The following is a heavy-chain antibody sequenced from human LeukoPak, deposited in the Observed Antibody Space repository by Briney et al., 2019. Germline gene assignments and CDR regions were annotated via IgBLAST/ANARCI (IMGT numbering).Heavy chain of an antibody. Sequence: SVKVSCKASGGTFSSYAISWVRQAPGQGLGWMGGIIPIFGTANYAQKFQGRVTITADESTSTAYMELSSLRSEDTAVYYCARYEGNSYGYEWFDPWGQGTLVTVSS. V-gene: IGHV1-69*13. D-gene: IGHD5-18*01. J-gene: IGHJ5*02. CDR1: GGTFSSYA. CDR2: IIPIFGTA. CDR3: ARYEGNSYGYEWFDP.